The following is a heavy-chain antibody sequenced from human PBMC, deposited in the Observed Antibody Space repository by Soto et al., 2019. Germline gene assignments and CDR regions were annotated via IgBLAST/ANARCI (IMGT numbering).Heavy chain of an antibody. CDR1: GFTFNTYA. D-gene: IGHD6-6*01. J-gene: IGHJ1*01. CDR2: ISTDSRTI. CDR3: AMYRSSSWDSYIQH. Sequence: EVQLEESGGGFVQPGGSLRLSCAASGFTFNTYAMNWVRQAPGKGLAWVSYISTDSRTIYYADSVKGRFPISRDNAKTTLTLQMHSLRAECTAVYYCAMYRSSSWDSYIQHWGRGTLVTASS. V-gene: IGHV3-48*01.